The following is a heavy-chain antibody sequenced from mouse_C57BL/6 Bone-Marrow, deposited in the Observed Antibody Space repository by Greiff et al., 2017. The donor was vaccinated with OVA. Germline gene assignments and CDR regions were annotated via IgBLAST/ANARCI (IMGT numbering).Heavy chain of an antibody. V-gene: IGHV1-59*01. D-gene: IGHD1-1*02. CDR1: GYTFTSYW. J-gene: IGHJ1*03. CDR3: ARRGSYVRYFDV. Sequence: QVQLQQPGAELVRPGTSVKLSCKASGYTFTSYWMHWVKQRPGQGLEWIGVIDPSDSYTNYNQKFKGKATLTADKSSSTAYMQFSSLTSEDSAIYYCARRGSYVRYFDVWGTGTTVTVSS. CDR2: IDPSDSYT.